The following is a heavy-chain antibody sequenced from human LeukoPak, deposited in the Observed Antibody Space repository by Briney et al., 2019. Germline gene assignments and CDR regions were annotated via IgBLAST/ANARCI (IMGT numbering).Heavy chain of an antibody. CDR1: GFTFSSYG. CDR3: AKSYDILTGYTGVGY. CDR2: ISYDGRIT. V-gene: IGHV3-30*18. Sequence: GRSLRLSCAASGFTFSSYGMHWVRQAPGKGLEWVAVISYDGRITYYADSVKGRFTISRDNSKNTQYLQMNSLRAEDTAVYYCAKSYDILTGYTGVGYWGQGTLVTVSS. D-gene: IGHD3-9*01. J-gene: IGHJ4*02.